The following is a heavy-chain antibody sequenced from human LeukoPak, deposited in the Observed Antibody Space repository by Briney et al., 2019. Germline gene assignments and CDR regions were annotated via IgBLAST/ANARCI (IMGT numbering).Heavy chain of an antibody. J-gene: IGHJ4*02. Sequence: GRSLRLSCAASGFTFTNYGMHWVRQAPGKGLEWVAVIWYDGSNKYYADSVKGRFTISRDNSKNTLYLQMNSLRVEDTAVYYCARGDPTVTTKQNLDYWGQGTLVTVSS. CDR1: GFTFTNYG. CDR3: ARGDPTVTTKQNLDY. CDR2: IWYDGSNK. D-gene: IGHD4-17*01. V-gene: IGHV3-33*08.